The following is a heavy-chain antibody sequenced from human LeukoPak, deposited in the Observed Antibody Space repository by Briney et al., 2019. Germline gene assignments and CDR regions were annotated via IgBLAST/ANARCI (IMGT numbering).Heavy chain of an antibody. Sequence: SETLSLTCTVSGGSISSYYWSWIRQPPGKGLEWIGYIYYRGSTNYNPSLKSRVTISVDTSKNQFSLKLSSVTAADSAGYYGAPGWGYISGWTYWGQGTLVTVSS. CDR3: APGWGYISGWTY. J-gene: IGHJ4*02. CDR1: GGSISSYY. CDR2: IYYRGST. V-gene: IGHV4-59*01. D-gene: IGHD6-19*01.